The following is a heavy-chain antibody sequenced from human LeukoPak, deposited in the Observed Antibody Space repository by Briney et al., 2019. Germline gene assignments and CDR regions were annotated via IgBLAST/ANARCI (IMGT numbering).Heavy chain of an antibody. D-gene: IGHD3-22*01. Sequence: GGSLRLSCAASGFTFSSYSMNWVRQAPGKGLEWVSSISSSSSYIYYADSVKGRFTISRDNAKNSLYLQMNSLRAEDTAVYYCARDQGDYYDSSGLPERWGQGTLVTVSS. V-gene: IGHV3-21*01. CDR1: GFTFSSYS. J-gene: IGHJ4*02. CDR2: ISSSSSYI. CDR3: ARDQGDYYDSSGLPER.